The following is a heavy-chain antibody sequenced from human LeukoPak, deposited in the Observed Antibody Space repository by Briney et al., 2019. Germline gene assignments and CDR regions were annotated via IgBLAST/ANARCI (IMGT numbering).Heavy chain of an antibody. D-gene: IGHD6-19*01. Sequence: GGSLRLSCAASGFTVSSNYMSWVRQAPGKGLEWVSVIYSGGSTYYADSVKGRFTISRDNSKNTLYLQMNSLRAEDTAVYCCARAVAGTPPDYYYGMDVWGQGTTVTVSS. J-gene: IGHJ6*02. V-gene: IGHV3-53*01. CDR1: GFTVSSNY. CDR3: ARAVAGTPPDYYYGMDV. CDR2: IYSGGST.